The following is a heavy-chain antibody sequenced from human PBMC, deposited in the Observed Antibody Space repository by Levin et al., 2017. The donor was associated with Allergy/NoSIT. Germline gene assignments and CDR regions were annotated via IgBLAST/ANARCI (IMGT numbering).Heavy chain of an antibody. D-gene: IGHD3-10*01. CDR1: GFTFSSYA. Sequence: PGGSLRLSCAAFGFTFSSYAMSWVRQAPGKGLEWVSGISGSGGSTYYADSVKGRFTISRDNSKNTLYLQMNSLRAEDTAVYYCAKDYYVSGNYYNPFDYWGQGTLVTVSS. J-gene: IGHJ4*02. CDR2: ISGSGGST. CDR3: AKDYYVSGNYYNPFDY. V-gene: IGHV3-23*01.